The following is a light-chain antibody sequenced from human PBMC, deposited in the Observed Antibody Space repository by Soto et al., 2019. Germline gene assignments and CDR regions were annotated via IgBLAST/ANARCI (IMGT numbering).Light chain of an antibody. V-gene: IGKV3D-15*01. CDR3: QQYNNWPPVA. Sequence: EIVMTQSPATLSVSPGERATLSCRASQSVTKLAWYHQKPGQAPRLLIYGVSTRATGTPARFSGSGSGTDFTLTSSSLPSEDFAAYYCQQYNNWPPVAFGGGTKVEIK. J-gene: IGKJ4*01. CDR2: GVS. CDR1: QSVTK.